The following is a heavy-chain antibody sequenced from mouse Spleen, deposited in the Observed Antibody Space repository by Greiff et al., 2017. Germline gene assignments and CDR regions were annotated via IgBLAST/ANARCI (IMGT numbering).Heavy chain of an antibody. CDR2: INPSTGGT. D-gene: IGHD6-2*01. V-gene: IGHV1-42*01. CDR1: GYSFTGYY. Sequence: VQLKQSGPELVKPGASVKISCKASGYSFTGYYMNWVKQSPEKSLEWIGEINPSTGGTTYNQKFKAKATLTVDKSSSTAYMQLKSLTSEDSAVYYCAKREVLPPSFDVWGTGTTVTVSS. CDR3: AKREVLPPSFDV. J-gene: IGHJ1*03.